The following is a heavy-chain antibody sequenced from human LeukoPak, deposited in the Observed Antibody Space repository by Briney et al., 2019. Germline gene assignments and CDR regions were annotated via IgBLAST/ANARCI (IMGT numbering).Heavy chain of an antibody. Sequence: SETLSLTCTVSGGSISSYYWSWIRQPPGKGLEWIGYIYYSGSTNYNPSLKSRVTISVDTSKNQFFLKLSSVTAADTAVYYCARVDRGNDVFDYWGQGTLVTVSS. CDR3: ARVDRGNDVFDY. J-gene: IGHJ4*02. CDR2: IYYSGST. V-gene: IGHV4-59*08. D-gene: IGHD1-1*01. CDR1: GGSISSYY.